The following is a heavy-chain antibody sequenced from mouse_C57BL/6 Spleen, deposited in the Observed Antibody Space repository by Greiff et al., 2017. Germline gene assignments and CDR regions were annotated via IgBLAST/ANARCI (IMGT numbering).Heavy chain of an antibody. CDR1: GFNIKDYY. CDR3: TTDYYGSSHVFDY. CDR2: IDPEDGDT. V-gene: IGHV14-1*01. Sequence: EVQLQQSGAELVRPGASVKLSCTASGFNIKDYYMHWVKQRPEQGLEWIGRIDPEDGDTEYAPKFQGKATMTADTSSNTAYLQLSSLTSEDTAVYYCTTDYYGSSHVFDYWGQGTTLTVSS. D-gene: IGHD1-1*01. J-gene: IGHJ2*01.